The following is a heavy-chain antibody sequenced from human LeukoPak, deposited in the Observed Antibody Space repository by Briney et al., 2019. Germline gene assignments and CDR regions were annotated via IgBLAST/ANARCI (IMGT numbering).Heavy chain of an antibody. J-gene: IGHJ6*02. CDR3: ARGGGLDV. Sequence: GGSLRLSCEGSAFIFSGHWMNWVRQTPGKGLEWVASIKEDGSERQHVDSVKGRFSISRDKTKGSLFLQMSNLRAEDTAVYFCARGGGLDVWGQGATVTVSS. CDR2: IKEDGSER. CDR1: AFIFSGHW. V-gene: IGHV3-7*03. D-gene: IGHD3-16*01.